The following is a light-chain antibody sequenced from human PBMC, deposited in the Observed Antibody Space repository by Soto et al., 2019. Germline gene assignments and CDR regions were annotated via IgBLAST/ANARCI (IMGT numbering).Light chain of an antibody. J-gene: IGKJ4*01. Sequence: DVVMTQSPLSLPVTLGQPASISCSSSQSLVWGDGNTYLHWFQQRPGQSPRRLIYQVSNRDSGVPDRFRATGSGTDFTLKISRLEAEDVVIYYCMQGSHWPPTFGGGTQVEIK. CDR2: QVS. V-gene: IGKV2-30*01. CDR1: QSLVWGDGNTY. CDR3: MQGSHWPPT.